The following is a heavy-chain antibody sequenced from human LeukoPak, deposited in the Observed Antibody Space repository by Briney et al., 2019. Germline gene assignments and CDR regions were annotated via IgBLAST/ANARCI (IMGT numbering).Heavy chain of an antibody. D-gene: IGHD3-22*01. Sequence: ASVKVSCKASGYIFINYYIHWVRQAPGQGLEWMGWMNPNSGNTGYAQKLQGRVTMTTDTSTSTAYMELRSLRSDDTAVYYCARDWPMMEVSYYYYGMDVWGQGTTVTVSS. J-gene: IGHJ6*02. V-gene: IGHV1-18*04. CDR2: MNPNSGNT. CDR1: GYIFINYY. CDR3: ARDWPMMEVSYYYYGMDV.